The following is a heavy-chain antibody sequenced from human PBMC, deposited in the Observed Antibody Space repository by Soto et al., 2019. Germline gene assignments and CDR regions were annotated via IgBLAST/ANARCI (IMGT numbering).Heavy chain of an antibody. D-gene: IGHD6-19*01. CDR2: ISAYNGNT. CDR3: ARDGRAVAGTYYYYYGMDV. J-gene: IGHJ6*02. CDR1: GYTFTSYG. Sequence: ASVKVSCKASGYTFTSYGISWVRQAPGQGLEWMGWISAYNGNTNYAQKLQGRVTMTTDTSTSTAYMELRSLRSDDTAVYYCARDGRAVAGTYYYYYGMDVWGQGTTVTVSS. V-gene: IGHV1-18*01.